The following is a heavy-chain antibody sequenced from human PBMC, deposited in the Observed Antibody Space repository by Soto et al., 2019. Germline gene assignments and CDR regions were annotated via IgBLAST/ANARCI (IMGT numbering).Heavy chain of an antibody. Sequence: GGSLRLSCAASGFTFSSYSMHWVRQAPGRGLEWVSCISGSGETTYYRDSVKGRFTISRDNFGNTLYLQVNSLRADDTAVYFCAKSRGDSWTTYFFDYWGQGALVTVSS. V-gene: IGHV3-23*01. J-gene: IGHJ4*02. CDR2: ISGSGETT. CDR1: GFTFSSYS. CDR3: AKSRGDSWTTYFFDY. D-gene: IGHD4-4*01.